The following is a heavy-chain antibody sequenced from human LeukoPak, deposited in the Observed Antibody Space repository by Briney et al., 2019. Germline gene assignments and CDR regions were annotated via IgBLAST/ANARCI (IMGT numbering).Heavy chain of an antibody. CDR3: ARDLSGITGYTYGRGIDY. CDR1: GFTFSDYY. Sequence: GGSLRLSCAASGFTFSDYYMSWIRQAPGKGLGWVSYISSSGSTIYYADSVKGRFTISRDNAKTSLYLQMNSLRAEDTAVYYCARDLSGITGYTYGRGIDYWGQGTLVTVSS. V-gene: IGHV3-11*04. J-gene: IGHJ4*02. CDR2: ISSSGSTI. D-gene: IGHD5-18*01.